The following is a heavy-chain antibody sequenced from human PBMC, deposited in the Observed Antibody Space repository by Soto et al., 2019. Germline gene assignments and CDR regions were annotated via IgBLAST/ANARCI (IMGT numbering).Heavy chain of an antibody. V-gene: IGHV5-10-1*01. J-gene: IGHJ6*02. CDR2: IDPSDSYT. CDR1: GYSFTSYW. CDR3: ARRSLRVDIVDYGMDV. Sequence: PGESLKISCKGSGYSFTSYWISWVRQMPGKGLEWMGRIDPSDSYTNYSPSFQGHVTISADKSISTDYLQWSSLKASDTAMYYCARRSLRVDIVDYGMDVWGQGTTVTVSS. D-gene: IGHD5-12*01.